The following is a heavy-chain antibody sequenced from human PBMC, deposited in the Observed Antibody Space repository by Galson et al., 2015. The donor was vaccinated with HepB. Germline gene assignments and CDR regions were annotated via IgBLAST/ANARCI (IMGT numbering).Heavy chain of an antibody. CDR3: ARSIDSYGYEGYGMDV. J-gene: IGHJ6*02. CDR1: GGTFSSYA. Sequence: SVKVSCKASGGTFSSYAISWVRQAPGQGLEWMGGIIPIFGTANYAQKFQGRVTITADESTSTAYMELSSLRSEDTAVYYCARSIDSYGYEGYGMDVWGQGTTVTVSS. CDR2: IIPIFGTA. V-gene: IGHV1-69*13. D-gene: IGHD5-18*01.